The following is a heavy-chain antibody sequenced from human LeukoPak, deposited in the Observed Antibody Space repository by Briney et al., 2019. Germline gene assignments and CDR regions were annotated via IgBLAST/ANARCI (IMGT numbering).Heavy chain of an antibody. CDR2: IIPIFGTA. J-gene: IGHJ3*02. CDR3: ARDHVDYYDSGGPHAFDI. CDR1: GGTFSSYA. D-gene: IGHD3-22*01. V-gene: IGHV1-69*13. Sequence: SVKVSCKASGGTFSSYAISWVRQAPGQGLEWMGGIIPIFGTANYAQKFQGRVTITADESTSTAYMELSSLRSEDTAVYYCARDHVDYYDSGGPHAFDIWGQGTMVTVSS.